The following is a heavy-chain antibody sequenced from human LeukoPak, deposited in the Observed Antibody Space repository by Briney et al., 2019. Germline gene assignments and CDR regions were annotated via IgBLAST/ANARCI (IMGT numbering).Heavy chain of an antibody. D-gene: IGHD3-9*01. CDR2: MSAYNDRT. J-gene: IGHJ4*02. CDR3: AQELSDIFVVRTDS. CDR1: GFTFSNTA. Sequence: GSLRLSFAASGFTFSNTAMSWVRPTPGKGLVWVANMSAYNDRTHYADSVRGRFTVSRDNSKNTLSLQMNSLREDDTAVYYCAQELSDIFVVRTDSWGQGTLVTVSS. V-gene: IGHV3-23*01.